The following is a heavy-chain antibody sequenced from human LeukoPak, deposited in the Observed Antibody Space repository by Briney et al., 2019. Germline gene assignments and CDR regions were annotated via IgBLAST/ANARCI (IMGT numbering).Heavy chain of an antibody. CDR2: ISSSSSNI. V-gene: IGHV3-21*01. CDR3: VRIPNSANFPNWFDP. CDR1: GFTFSTST. Sequence: GGSLRLSCAASGFTFSTSTMNWVRQAPGKGLEWVSSISSSSSNIYYADSVRGRFTISRDNAKNSLYLQMNSLRAEDTAGYYRVRIPNSANFPNWFDPWGQGTLVTVSS. J-gene: IGHJ5*02. D-gene: IGHD4/OR15-4a*01.